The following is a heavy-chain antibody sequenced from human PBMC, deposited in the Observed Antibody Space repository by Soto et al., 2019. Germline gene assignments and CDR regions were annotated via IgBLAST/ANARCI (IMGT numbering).Heavy chain of an antibody. Sequence: GASVKVSCKVSGYTLTELSMHWVRQAPGKGLEWMGGFDPEDGETIYAQKFQGRVTMTEDTSTDTAYMELSSLRSEDTAVYYCATTPRRDCSSTSCSQIYYYGMDVWGQGTTVTVSS. D-gene: IGHD2-2*01. V-gene: IGHV1-24*01. CDR2: FDPEDGET. CDR1: GYTLTELS. CDR3: ATTPRRDCSSTSCSQIYYYGMDV. J-gene: IGHJ6*02.